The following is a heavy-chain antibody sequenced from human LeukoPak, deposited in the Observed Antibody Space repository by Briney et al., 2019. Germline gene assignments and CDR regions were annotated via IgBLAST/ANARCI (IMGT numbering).Heavy chain of an antibody. Sequence: ASVKVSCKASGYTFISNYIHWLRQSPGQGLEWMGMINPNGGTTSYAQKLQDRVTMTRDTSTSTAYMELSSLRSEDTAVYYCARVPCATTRCHWENWFDPWGQGTLVTVSS. V-gene: IGHV1-46*01. CDR1: GYTFISNY. CDR3: ARVPCATTRCHWENWFDP. D-gene: IGHD1-26*01. CDR2: INPNGGTT. J-gene: IGHJ5*02.